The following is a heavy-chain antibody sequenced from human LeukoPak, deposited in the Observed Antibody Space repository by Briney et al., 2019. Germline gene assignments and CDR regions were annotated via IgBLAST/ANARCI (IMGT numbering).Heavy chain of an antibody. CDR2: INPSGGST. CDR1: GYAFISYY. Sequence: ASVKVSCKASGYAFISYYMHWVRQAPGQGLEWMGIINPSGGSTSYAQKCQGRVTMTEDTSTDTAYMELSSLRSEDTAVYYCATGRQWELSYYFDYWGQGTLVTVSS. D-gene: IGHD1-26*01. V-gene: IGHV1-46*01. J-gene: IGHJ4*02. CDR3: ATGRQWELSYYFDY.